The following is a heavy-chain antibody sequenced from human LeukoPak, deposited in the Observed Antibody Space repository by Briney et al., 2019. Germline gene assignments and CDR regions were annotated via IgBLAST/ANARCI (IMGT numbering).Heavy chain of an antibody. Sequence: RGSLRVSCVHSGFTFSSYWVHTVRPAPGKGLEGVSRMEPGGRTIDSADCVKGRFTISRDNAKDTLFRQMRSLREEDTAVYYCISELCGRDDHWGRGTLVTVSS. CDR3: ISELCGRDDH. CDR2: MEPGGRTI. J-gene: IGHJ5*02. D-gene: IGHD1-1*01. CDR1: GFTFSSYW. V-gene: IGHV3-74*01.